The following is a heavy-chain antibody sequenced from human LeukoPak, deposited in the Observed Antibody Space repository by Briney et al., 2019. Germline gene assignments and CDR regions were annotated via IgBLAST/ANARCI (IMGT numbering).Heavy chain of an antibody. V-gene: IGHV4-34*01. CDR3: ARHPHDYYMGYNWFDP. J-gene: IGHJ5*02. D-gene: IGHD1-26*01. CDR1: GGSFSGYY. CDR2: INHSGST. Sequence: SETLSLTCAVYGGSFSGYYWSWIRQPPGKGLEWIGEINHSGSTNYNPSLKSRVTISVDTSKNQFSLKLSSVTAADTAVYYCARHPHDYYMGYNWFDPWGQGTLVTVSS.